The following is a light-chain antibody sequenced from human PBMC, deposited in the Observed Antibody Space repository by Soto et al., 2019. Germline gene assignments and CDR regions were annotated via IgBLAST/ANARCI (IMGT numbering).Light chain of an antibody. CDR3: QQYYNWPPT. J-gene: IGKJ5*01. CDR2: GAS. CDR1: QSVSSN. Sequence: IVMTQSPATLSVSPGERATLSCRASQSVSSNLAWYQQRPGQAPRLLIYGASTRATGIPARFSGSGSGTDFTLTINSLQSEDFAVYYCQQYYNWPPTFGQGTRVEIK. V-gene: IGKV3-15*01.